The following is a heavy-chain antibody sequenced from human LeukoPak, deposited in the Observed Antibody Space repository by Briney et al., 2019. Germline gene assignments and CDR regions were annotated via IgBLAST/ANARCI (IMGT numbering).Heavy chain of an antibody. CDR2: LYYSGTT. Sequence: AETLSLTCTVSGGSISSYYWSWLRQPPGERLECIAYLYYSGTTKHNASLKSRVTISIDTYKNHFPLKPSYLTRGGNAAYIYSSGTTTFTASLKSPATMSVDTSKKQFSLKLSSVPAAATAVYYCARMVRGVIDAFEIWGQGTMVTVSS. D-gene: IGHD3-10*01. CDR3: SSGTTTFTASLKSPATMSVDTSKKQFSLKLSSVPAAATAVYYCARMVRGVIDAFEI. J-gene: IGHJ3*02. V-gene: IGHV4-59*01. CDR1: GGSISSYY.